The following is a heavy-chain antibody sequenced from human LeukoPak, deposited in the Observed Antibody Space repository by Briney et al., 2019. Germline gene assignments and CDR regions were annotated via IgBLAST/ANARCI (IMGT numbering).Heavy chain of an antibody. J-gene: IGHJ4*02. CDR2: FYPEDGET. CDR3: ATDRQYYYDSSGYYYRPIDY. D-gene: IGHD3-22*01. V-gene: IGHV1-24*01. CDR1: GYTLTELS. Sequence: ASVKVSCKVSGYTLTELSMHWVRQAPGKGLEWMGGFYPEDGETIYAQKFQGRVTMTEDTSTDTAYMELSSLRSEDTAVYYCATDRQYYYDSSGYYYRPIDYWGQGTLVTVSS.